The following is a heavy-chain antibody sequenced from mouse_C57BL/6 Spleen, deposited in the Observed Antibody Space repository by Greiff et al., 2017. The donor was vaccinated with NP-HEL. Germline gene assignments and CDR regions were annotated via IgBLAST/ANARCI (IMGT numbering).Heavy chain of an antibody. J-gene: IGHJ2*01. CDR3: TRWFPYFDY. V-gene: IGHV14-4*01. CDR1: GFNIKDDY. CDR2: IDPENGDT. Sequence: EVKLMESGAELVRPGASVKLSCTASGFNIKDDYMHWVKQRPEQGLEWIGWIDPENGDTEYASKFQGKATITADTSSNTAYLQLSSLTSEDTAVYYCTRWFPYFDYWGQGTTLTVSS. D-gene: IGHD2-3*01.